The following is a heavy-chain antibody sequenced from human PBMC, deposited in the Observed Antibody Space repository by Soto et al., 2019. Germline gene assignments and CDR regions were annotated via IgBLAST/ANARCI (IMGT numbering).Heavy chain of an antibody. CDR3: AHTKLVVVQAATHNFAY. J-gene: IGHJ4*01. Sequence: QITLKESGPTLVKPTQTLTLTCTFSGFSLNTSGMGVGWIRQPPGKALEWLALIYWNDDKRYRPSLNSRLTIAKDTSKSQVVLTVTNVDHVDTSTYYCAHTKLVVVQAATHNFAYWGQGILVTVSS. CDR2: IYWNDDK. V-gene: IGHV2-5*01. D-gene: IGHD2-2*01. CDR1: GFSLNTSGMG.